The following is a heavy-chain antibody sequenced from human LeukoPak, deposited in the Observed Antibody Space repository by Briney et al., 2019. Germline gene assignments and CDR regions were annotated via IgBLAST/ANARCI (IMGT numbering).Heavy chain of an antibody. J-gene: IGHJ3*02. CDR1: GFTFSSYA. Sequence: GGSLRLSCAASGFTFSSYAMSWVRQAPGKGLEWVSAISGSGGSTYYADSVKGRFTISRDNAKNSLYLQMNSLKDDDTAVYYCAREDREDALDIWGQGTMVTVSP. CDR3: AREDREDALDI. V-gene: IGHV3-23*01. CDR2: ISGSGGST. D-gene: IGHD1-26*01.